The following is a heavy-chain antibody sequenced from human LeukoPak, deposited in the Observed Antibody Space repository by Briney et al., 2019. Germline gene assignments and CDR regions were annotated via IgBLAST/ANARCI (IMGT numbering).Heavy chain of an antibody. CDR1: GYTFTSYA. V-gene: IGHV1-3*01. CDR2: INAGNGNT. CDR3: ARDHNIVAPFDY. Sequence: ASVKVSRKASGYTFTSYAMHWVRQAPGQRLEWMGWINAGNGNTKYSQKFQGRVTITRDTSVSTAYMELSSLRSEDTAVYYCARDHNIVAPFDYWGQGTLVTVSS. D-gene: IGHD5-12*01. J-gene: IGHJ4*02.